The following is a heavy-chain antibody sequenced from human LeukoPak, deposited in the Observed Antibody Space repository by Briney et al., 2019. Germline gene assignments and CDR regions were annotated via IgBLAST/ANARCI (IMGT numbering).Heavy chain of an antibody. D-gene: IGHD6-13*01. CDR1: GGSISSYY. V-gene: IGHV4-4*07. CDR3: AREGGAAGFQDYYYYMDV. Sequence: SETLSLTCTVSGGSISSYYWSWIRQPAGKRLEWIGRIYTSGSTNYNPSLTSRVTMSVDTSKNQFSLKLSSVTAADTAVYYCAREGGAAGFQDYYYYMDVWGKGTTVTVSS. CDR2: IYTSGST. J-gene: IGHJ6*03.